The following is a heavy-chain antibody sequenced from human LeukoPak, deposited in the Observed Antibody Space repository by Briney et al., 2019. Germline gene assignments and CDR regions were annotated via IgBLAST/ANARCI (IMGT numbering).Heavy chain of an antibody. CDR1: DGSISSYY. J-gene: IGHJ4*02. D-gene: IGHD5-12*01. CDR3: ARAGEVATIEFYFDY. V-gene: IGHV4-59*01. Sequence: SETLSLTCTVSDGSISSYYWSWIRQPPGKGLEWIGYIYYSGSTNYNPSLKSRVTISVDTSKNQFSPKLSSVTAADTAVYYCARAGEVATIEFYFDYWGQGTLVTVSS. CDR2: IYYSGST.